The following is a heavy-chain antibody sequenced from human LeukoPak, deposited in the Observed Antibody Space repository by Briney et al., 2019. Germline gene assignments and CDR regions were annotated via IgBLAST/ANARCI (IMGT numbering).Heavy chain of an antibody. CDR2: ISGSGGST. D-gene: IGHD2-15*01. Sequence: PGGSLRLSCAASGFTFSSYAMSWVRQAPGKGLEWVSAISGSGGSTYYADSVKGRFTISRDNSKNTLYLQMNSLRAEDTAVYYYAKVQGSIVVVVAATLYYFDYWGQGTLVTVSS. CDR1: GFTFSSYA. J-gene: IGHJ4*02. V-gene: IGHV3-23*01. CDR3: AKVQGSIVVVVAATLYYFDY.